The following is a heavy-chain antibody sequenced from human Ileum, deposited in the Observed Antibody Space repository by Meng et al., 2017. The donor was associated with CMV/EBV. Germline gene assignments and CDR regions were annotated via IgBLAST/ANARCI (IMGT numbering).Heavy chain of an antibody. J-gene: IGHJ4*02. CDR1: GFTFRSYG. CDR3: AKDLAAAGPSRRDY. CDR2: IRNDESNQ. V-gene: IGHV3-30*02. Sequence: GGSLRLSCAASGFTFRSYGMHWVRQAPGKGLEWVAFIRNDESNQYYADSVKGRFTISRDISKNTLYLQMNSLRVEDTAVYYCAKDLAAAGPSRRDYWGQGTLVTVSS. D-gene: IGHD6-13*01.